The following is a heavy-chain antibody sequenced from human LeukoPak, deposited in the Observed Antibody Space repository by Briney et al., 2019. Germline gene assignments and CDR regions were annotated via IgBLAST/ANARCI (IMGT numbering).Heavy chain of an antibody. CDR2: ISYDGSNK. CDR3: ARDQQAFDY. V-gene: IGHV3-30*14. CDR1: GFTFSSYA. Sequence: PGGSLRLSCAASGFTFSSYAMHWVRQSPGKGLEWVAVISYDGSNKFYADSVKGRFTISRDNSKNTLCLQMNSLRPEDTAVYYCARDQQAFDYWGQGTLVTVSS. D-gene: IGHD2-2*01. J-gene: IGHJ4*02.